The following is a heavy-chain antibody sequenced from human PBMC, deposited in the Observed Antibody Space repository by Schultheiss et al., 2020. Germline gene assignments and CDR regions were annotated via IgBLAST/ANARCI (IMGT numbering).Heavy chain of an antibody. CDR3: ATLVATPDY. CDR2: IWYDGSNK. D-gene: IGHD5-12*01. Sequence: GESLKISFAASGFTFSSYGMHWVRQAPGKGLEWVAVIWYDGSNKYYADSVKGRFTISRDNSKNTLYLQMNSLRAEDTAVYYCATLVATPDYWGQGTLVTVSS. V-gene: IGHV3-30*02. J-gene: IGHJ4*02. CDR1: GFTFSSYG.